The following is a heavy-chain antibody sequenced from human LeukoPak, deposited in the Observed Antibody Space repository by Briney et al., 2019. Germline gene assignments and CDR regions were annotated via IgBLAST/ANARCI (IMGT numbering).Heavy chain of an antibody. Sequence: SETLSLTCTVSGGSFSPYYWSWIRQTPGKGLEWIGYIYTSGTTNYNPSLKSRVTISVDTSKNQFSLNLNSVTAADTAVYYCARIPATWGQGTLVTVSS. V-gene: IGHV4-4*09. J-gene: IGHJ4*02. CDR1: GGSFSPYY. CDR3: ARIPAT. CDR2: IYTSGTT. D-gene: IGHD6-25*01.